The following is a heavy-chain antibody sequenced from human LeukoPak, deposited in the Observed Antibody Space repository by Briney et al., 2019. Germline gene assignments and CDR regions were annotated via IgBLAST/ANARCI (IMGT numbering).Heavy chain of an antibody. Sequence: ASVKVSCKASGYTFTSYAISWVRQAPGQGLEWMGGIIPILGTANYAQKFQGRVTITADESTSTAYMELSSLRSEDTAVYYCARVTPDYDSSGYLWYFDYWGQGTLVTVSS. CDR3: ARVTPDYDSSGYLWYFDY. V-gene: IGHV1-69*13. D-gene: IGHD3-22*01. CDR1: GYTFTSYA. J-gene: IGHJ4*02. CDR2: IIPILGTA.